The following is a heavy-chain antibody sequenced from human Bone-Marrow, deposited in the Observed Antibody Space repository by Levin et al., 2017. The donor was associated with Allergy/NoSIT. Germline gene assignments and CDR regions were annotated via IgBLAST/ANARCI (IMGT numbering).Heavy chain of an antibody. CDR1: GGSISNTNW. V-gene: IGHV4-4*02. CDR2: IYHTGGT. Sequence: SETLSLTCAVYGGSISNTNWWSWVRQPPGKGLEWIGEIYHTGGTKYNPSFKRRVTMSVDKSKNHFSLKLNSVTAADTAVYFCASVYYGDYEYFQHWGQGTLVTVSS. J-gene: IGHJ1*01. CDR3: ASVYYGDYEYFQH. D-gene: IGHD4-17*01.